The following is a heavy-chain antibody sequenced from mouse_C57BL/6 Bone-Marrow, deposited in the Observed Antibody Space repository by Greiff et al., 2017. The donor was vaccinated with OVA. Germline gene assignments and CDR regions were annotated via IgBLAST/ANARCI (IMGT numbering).Heavy chain of an antibody. J-gene: IGHJ4*01. CDR3: AVIYYEYDNAMDY. V-gene: IGHV1-18*01. CDR2: INPNNGGT. Sequence: VQLKQSGPELVKPGASVKIPCKASGYTFTDYNMDWVKQSHGKSLEWIGDINPNNGGTIYNQKFKGKATLTVDKSSITAYMELRSLTSEDTAVYYGAVIYYEYDNAMDYWGKGTSVTGSS. D-gene: IGHD2-4*01. CDR1: GYTFTDYN.